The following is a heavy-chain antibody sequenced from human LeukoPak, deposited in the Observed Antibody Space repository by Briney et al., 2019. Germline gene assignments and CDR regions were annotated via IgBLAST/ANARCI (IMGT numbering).Heavy chain of an antibody. D-gene: IGHD4-17*01. CDR3: AKVGYGDLAH. Sequence: GGSPRLSCAASGFMFSSYAVTWVRQAPGKGLEWVPSISGPGEFTYYAESVKGRFTISRDDPENTVYLQMNSLRVDDTAVYYCAKVGYGDLAHWGQGTLVPVSS. J-gene: IGHJ4*02. CDR1: GFMFSSYA. V-gene: IGHV3-23*01. CDR2: ISGPGEFT.